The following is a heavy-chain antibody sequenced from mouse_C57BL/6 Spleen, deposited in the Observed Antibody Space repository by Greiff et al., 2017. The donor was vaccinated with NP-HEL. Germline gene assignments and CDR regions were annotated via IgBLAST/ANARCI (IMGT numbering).Heavy chain of an antibody. CDR2: IDPSDSYT. V-gene: IGHV1-59*01. CDR3: ARWVTTVVATRNYFDY. CDR1: GYTFTSYW. J-gene: IGHJ2*01. Sequence: QVQLQQPGAELVRPGTSVKLSCKASGYTFTSYWMHWVKQRPGQGLEWIGVIDPSDSYTNYNQKFKGKATLTVDTSSSTAYMQLSSLTSEDSAVYYCARWVTTVVATRNYFDYWGQGTTRTVSS. D-gene: IGHD1-1*01.